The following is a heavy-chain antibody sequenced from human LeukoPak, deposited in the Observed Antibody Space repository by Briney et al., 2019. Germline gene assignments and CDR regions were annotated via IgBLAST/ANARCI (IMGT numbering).Heavy chain of an antibody. CDR1: GGSISNSSSY. D-gene: IGHD6-13*01. CDR3: ARCGSSWYFKGWDY. J-gene: IGHJ4*02. CDR2: IYYSGST. Sequence: PSETLSLTCTVSGGSISNSSSYWGWIRQPPGKGLEWIGSIYYSGSTYYNPSLKSRVTISVDTSKNQFSLKLSSVTAADTAVYFCARCGSSWYFKGWDYWGQGTLVTVSS. V-gene: IGHV4-39*01.